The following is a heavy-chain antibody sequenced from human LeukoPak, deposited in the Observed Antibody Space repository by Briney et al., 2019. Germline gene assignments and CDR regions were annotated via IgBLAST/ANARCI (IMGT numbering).Heavy chain of an antibody. D-gene: IGHD6-19*01. Sequence: GGSLRLSCAASGFTFSSYAMTWVRQAPGKGLEWVSGISGSGGSTLYADSVKGRFTISRDNSKNTLYLQMNSLRAEDTAVYYCARVPNPVAGFYWGRGTLVTVSS. J-gene: IGHJ4*02. CDR3: ARVPNPVAGFY. CDR2: ISGSGGST. V-gene: IGHV3-23*01. CDR1: GFTFSSYA.